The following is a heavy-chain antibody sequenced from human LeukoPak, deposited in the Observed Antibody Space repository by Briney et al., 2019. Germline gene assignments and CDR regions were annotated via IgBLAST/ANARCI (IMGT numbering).Heavy chain of an antibody. V-gene: IGHV3-21*01. Sequence: GGSLRLSCAASGFTSSSYSMNWVRQAPGKGLEWVSSISSSSSYIYYADSVKGRFTISRDNAKNSLYLQMNSLRAEDTAVYYCARDLVGRYCSSTSCTTIDYFDYWGQGTLVTVSS. CDR1: GFTSSSYS. CDR2: ISSSSSYI. CDR3: ARDLVGRYCSSTSCTTIDYFDY. J-gene: IGHJ4*02. D-gene: IGHD2-2*01.